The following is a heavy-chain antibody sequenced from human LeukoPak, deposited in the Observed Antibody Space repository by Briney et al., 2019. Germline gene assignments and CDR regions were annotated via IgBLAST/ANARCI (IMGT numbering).Heavy chain of an antibody. Sequence: GGSLRLSCAASGFTFDDYAMHWVRQAPGKGLEWVSGISWNSGSIGYADSVKGRFTISRDNAKNSLYLQMNSLRAEDTASYYCAKWGSYSSGWAYYFDYWGQGTLVTVSS. V-gene: IGHV3-9*01. CDR1: GFTFDDYA. CDR2: ISWNSGSI. CDR3: AKWGSYSSGWAYYFDY. J-gene: IGHJ4*02. D-gene: IGHD6-19*01.